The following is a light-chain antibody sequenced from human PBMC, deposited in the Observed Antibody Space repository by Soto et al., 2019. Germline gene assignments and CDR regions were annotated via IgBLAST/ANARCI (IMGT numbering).Light chain of an antibody. J-gene: IGKJ1*01. V-gene: IGKV3-20*01. Sequence: EIVFAQSPGPLSLSPGERATLSFRASPSVSSSYLAWYQQKPGQAPRLLIYGASSRATGIPDRFSGSGSGTDFTLTISRLEPEDFAVYYCQQYGSSPRTFGQGTKVDIK. CDR2: GAS. CDR3: QQYGSSPRT. CDR1: PSVSSSY.